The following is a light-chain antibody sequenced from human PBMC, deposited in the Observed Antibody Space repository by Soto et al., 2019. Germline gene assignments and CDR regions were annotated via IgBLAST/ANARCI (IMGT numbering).Light chain of an antibody. CDR3: QQYGNAPIT. J-gene: IGKJ5*01. Sequence: EIVLSQSPATLSLSPGEGATLSCGASESVYSSYVAWYQQKPGLAPRLLIYDAFNMATGIPDRFSGSGSGTDYILTINRLEPEDFAVYYCQQYGNAPITFGQGTRLEIK. CDR1: ESVYSSY. V-gene: IGKV3D-20*01. CDR2: DAF.